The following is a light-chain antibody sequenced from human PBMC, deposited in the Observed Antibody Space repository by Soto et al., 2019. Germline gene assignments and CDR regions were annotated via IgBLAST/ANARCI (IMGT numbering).Light chain of an antibody. CDR3: QKYNSPPHT. CDR2: AAS. CDR1: QGISNY. V-gene: IGKV1-27*01. J-gene: IGKJ2*01. Sequence: DIQMTQSPSSLSASVGDRVTITCRASQGISNYLAWYQQKPGKVPELLIYAASTLQSGGPSRFSGSGSGTHLTLTINGLQPEDVANSYCQKYNSPPHTFGQGTKLEIK.